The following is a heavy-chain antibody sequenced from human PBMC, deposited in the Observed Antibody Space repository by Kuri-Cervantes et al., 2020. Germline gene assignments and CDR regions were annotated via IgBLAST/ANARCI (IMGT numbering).Heavy chain of an antibody. J-gene: IGHJ4*02. CDR2: IIPIFGTA. CDR3: ARDPDYGGNSGVDY. D-gene: IGHD4-23*01. V-gene: IGHV1-69*06. CDR1: GGTFSSYA. Sequence: SVKVSCKASGGTFSSYAISWVRQAPGQGLEWMGGIIPIFGTANYAQKFQGRVTITADKSTSTAYMELSSLRSDDTAVYYCARDPDYGGNSGVDYWGQGTLVTVSS.